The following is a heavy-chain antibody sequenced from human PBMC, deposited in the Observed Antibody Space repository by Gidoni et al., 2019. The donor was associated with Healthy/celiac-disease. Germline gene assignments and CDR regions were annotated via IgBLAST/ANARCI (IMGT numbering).Heavy chain of an antibody. CDR2: IWYDGSNK. CDR3: ARGATTVTTYLGY. J-gene: IGHJ4*02. V-gene: IGHV3-33*01. D-gene: IGHD4-17*01. Sequence: QVELVESGGGVAQPGRSLRPSCAASGSTFSSYGMHWVRQAPGKGLEWVAVIWYDGSNKYYADSVKGRFTISRDNSKNTLYLQMNSLRAEDTAVYYCARGATTVTTYLGYWGQGTLVTVSS. CDR1: GSTFSSYG.